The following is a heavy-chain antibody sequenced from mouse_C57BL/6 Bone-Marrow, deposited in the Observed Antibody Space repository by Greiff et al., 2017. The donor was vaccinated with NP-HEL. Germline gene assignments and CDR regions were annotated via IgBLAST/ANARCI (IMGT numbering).Heavy chain of an antibody. D-gene: IGHD1-1*01. V-gene: IGHV1-82*01. CDR1: GYAFSSSW. CDR2: IYPGDGDT. Sequence: VKLQQSGPELVKPGASVKISCKASGYAFSSSWMNWVKQRPGKGLEWIGRIYPGDGDTNYNGKFKGKATLTADKSSSTAYMQLSSLTSEDSAVYFCAILYGSRNYWGQGTTLTVSS. J-gene: IGHJ2*01. CDR3: AILYGSRNY.